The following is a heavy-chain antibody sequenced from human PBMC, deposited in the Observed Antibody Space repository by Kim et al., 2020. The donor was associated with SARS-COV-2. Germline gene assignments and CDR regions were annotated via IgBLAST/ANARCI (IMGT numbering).Heavy chain of an antibody. CDR2: KFFSGST. CDR3: ATMDYDGLTGKYAFDF. V-gene: IGHV4-59*01. CDR1: NASINVYY. D-gene: IGHD3-9*01. Sequence: SETLSLTCTVSNASINVYYWSWIRQPPGKGLEWIGYKFFSGSTNYNPSLRSRVAISLDTSKNLFSLNLTSVTAADTAVYYCATMDYDGLTGKYAFDFWGQGTMVTVSS. J-gene: IGHJ3*01.